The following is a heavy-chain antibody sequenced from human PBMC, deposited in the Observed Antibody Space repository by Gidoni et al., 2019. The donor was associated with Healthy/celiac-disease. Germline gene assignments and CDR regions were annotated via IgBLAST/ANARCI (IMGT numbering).Heavy chain of an antibody. J-gene: IGHJ6*02. Sequence: QVQLVQSGAEVKKPGSSVKVSCKASGGTFSSYTISWVRQAPGQGLEWMGRIIPILGIANYAQKFQGRVTITADKSTSTAYMELSSLRSEDTAVYYCAREGGDYYDSSGYQYYYYGMDVWGQGTTVTVSS. CDR2: IIPILGIA. CDR3: AREGGDYYDSSGYQYYYYGMDV. D-gene: IGHD3-22*01. V-gene: IGHV1-69*08. CDR1: GGTFSSYT.